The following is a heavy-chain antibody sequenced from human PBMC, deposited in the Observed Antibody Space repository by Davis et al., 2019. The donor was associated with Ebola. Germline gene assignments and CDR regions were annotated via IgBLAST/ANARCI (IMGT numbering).Heavy chain of an antibody. CDR1: GGSFSGYY. J-gene: IGHJ3*02. CDR3: ARVTSLGAFDI. Sequence: MPSETLSLTCAVYGGSFSGYYWSWIRQPPGKGLEWIGEINHSGSTNYNPSLKSQVTISVDTSKNQFSLKLSSVTAADTAVYYCARVTSLGAFDIWGQGTMVTVSS. V-gene: IGHV4-34*01. D-gene: IGHD6-13*01. CDR2: INHSGST.